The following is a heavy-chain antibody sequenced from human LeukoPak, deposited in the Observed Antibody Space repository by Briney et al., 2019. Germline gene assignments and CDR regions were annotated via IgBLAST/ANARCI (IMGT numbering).Heavy chain of an antibody. Sequence: SETLSLTCTVSGGSISSHYWSWIRQPPGKGLEWIGYIYYSGSTNYNPSLKSRVTISVDTSKNQFSLKLSFVTAADTAVYYCARVRWSDFWSGYPKYYFDYWGQGTLVTVSS. D-gene: IGHD3-3*01. CDR2: IYYSGST. CDR1: GGSISSHY. V-gene: IGHV4-59*11. CDR3: ARVRWSDFWSGYPKYYFDY. J-gene: IGHJ4*02.